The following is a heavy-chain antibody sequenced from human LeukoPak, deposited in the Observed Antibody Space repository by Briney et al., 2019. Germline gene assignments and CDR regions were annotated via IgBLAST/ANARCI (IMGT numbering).Heavy chain of an antibody. V-gene: IGHV3-23*01. CDR3: ARDLATVVTPMGY. J-gene: IGHJ4*02. CDR2: ISYSGGRT. CDR1: GFIFSSYA. Sequence: GGSLRLSCAVSGFIFSSYAMSWVRQAPGKGLEWVSGISYSGGRTYYADSVKGRFTISRDNSKNTVYLQMNSLRVEDTAVYYCARDLATVVTPMGYWGQGTLVTVSS. D-gene: IGHD4-23*01.